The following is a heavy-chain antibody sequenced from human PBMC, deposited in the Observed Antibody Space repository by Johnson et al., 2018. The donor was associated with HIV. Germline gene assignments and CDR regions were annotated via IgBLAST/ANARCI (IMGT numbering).Heavy chain of an antibody. V-gene: IGHV3-23*04. CDR3: ASFSSSDAFDI. J-gene: IGHJ3*02. CDR1: GFTFSSYA. D-gene: IGHD6-6*01. Sequence: VQLVESGGGLVQPGGSLRFSCAVSGFTFSSYAMSWVRQAPGKGLEWVSAISGSGGSTYYADSVKGRFTISRDNSKNSLYRKMNSLIAEDTAVTYFASFSSSDAFDIWGQGTMVTVSS. CDR2: ISGSGGST.